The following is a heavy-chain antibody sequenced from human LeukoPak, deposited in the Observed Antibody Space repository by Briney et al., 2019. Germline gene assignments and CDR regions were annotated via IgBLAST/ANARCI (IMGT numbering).Heavy chain of an antibody. CDR3: ARNSWAHDY. CDR2: ISSSGST. Sequence: SETLSLTCTVSGDSINSYYWSWIQQPAGKGLEWIGRISSSGSTNCNPSLKSRLTMSVDTSKSQFSLKLTSVTAADTAVYYCARNSWAHDYWGQGTLVTVSS. J-gene: IGHJ4*02. CDR1: GDSINSYY. D-gene: IGHD4-23*01. V-gene: IGHV4-4*07.